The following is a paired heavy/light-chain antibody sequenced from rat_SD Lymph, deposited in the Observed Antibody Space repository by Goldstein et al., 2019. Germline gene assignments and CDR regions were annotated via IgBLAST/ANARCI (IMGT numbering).Light chain of an antibody. CDR2: WAS. CDR1: QSLLYNENKKNY. V-gene: IGKV8S4*01. J-gene: IGKJ5*01. Sequence: DIVMTQTPSSQAVSAGEKVTMSCKSSQSLLYNENKKNYLAWYQQKPGQSPKLLIYWASTRESGVPDRFIGSGSGTDFTLTISSVQAEDLAVYYCQQYYNFPLTFGSGTKLEIK. CDR3: QQYYNFPLT.
Heavy chain of an antibody. CDR1: GFTFSNAA. D-gene: IGHD3-1*01. V-gene: IGHV10-5*01. CDR3: TAAPMLNTGNWFTY. J-gene: IGHJ3*01. CDR2: IRTKPNNYET. Sequence: AVQLVESGGGLVQPKESMKISCAASGFTFSNAAMYWVRQAPGKGLEWVARIRTKPNNYETSYADSVKGRFTISRDDSKTMVYLQMDNLKTEDTAMYYCTAAPMLNTGNWFTYWGQGTLVTVSS.